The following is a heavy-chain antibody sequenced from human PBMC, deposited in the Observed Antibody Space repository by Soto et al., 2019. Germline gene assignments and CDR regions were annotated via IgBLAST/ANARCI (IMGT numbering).Heavy chain of an antibody. CDR2: IYYSGST. D-gene: IGHD5-18*01. CDR3: AKERIRANWFDP. CDR1: GGSISSGGYY. J-gene: IGHJ5*02. Sequence: TLSLTCTVSGGSISSGGYYWSWIRQHPGKGLEWIGYIYYSGSTYYNPSLKSRVTISVDTSKNQFSLKLSSVTAADTAVYYCAKERIRANWFDPWGQGTLVTLPS. V-gene: IGHV4-31*03.